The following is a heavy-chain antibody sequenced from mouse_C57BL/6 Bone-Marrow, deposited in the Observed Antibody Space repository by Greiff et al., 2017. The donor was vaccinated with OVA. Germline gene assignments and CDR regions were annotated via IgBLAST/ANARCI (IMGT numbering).Heavy chain of an antibody. CDR3: TTGLWGRYAMDY. Sequence: EVQLQQSGAELVRPGASVKLSCTASGFNIKDDYMHWVKQRPEQGLEWIGWIDPENGDTEYASKFQGKATITADTSSNTAYLQLSSLSSEDTAVYYGTTGLWGRYAMDYWGQGTSVTVSS. CDR1: GFNIKDDY. J-gene: IGHJ4*01. D-gene: IGHD1-1*02. V-gene: IGHV14-4*01. CDR2: IDPENGDT.